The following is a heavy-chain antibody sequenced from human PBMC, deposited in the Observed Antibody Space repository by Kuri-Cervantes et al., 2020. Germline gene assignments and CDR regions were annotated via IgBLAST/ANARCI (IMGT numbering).Heavy chain of an antibody. CDR3: ARVEGYYGSWSPSLLHFDY. D-gene: IGHD3-10*01. CDR1: GGSISSYY. J-gene: IGHJ4*02. V-gene: IGHV4-4*07. CDR2: IFTGGEI. Sequence: GSLRLSCTVSGGSISSYYWGWIRQPAGEGLEWIGRIFTGGEIIYNPSLRSRVTLSADTSQNQVSLHLTSATAADTAVYYCARVEGYYGSWSPSLLHFDYRGQGTLVTVSS.